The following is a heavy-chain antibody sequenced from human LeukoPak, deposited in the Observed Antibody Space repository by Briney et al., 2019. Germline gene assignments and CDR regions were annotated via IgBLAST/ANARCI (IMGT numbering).Heavy chain of an antibody. J-gene: IGHJ4*02. CDR3: ARRTGIPFFDY. CDR1: GGSISSSSYY. D-gene: IGHD1/OR15-1a*01. V-gene: IGHV4-39*07. Sequence: SETLSLTCTVSGGSISSSSYYWGWIRQPPGKGLEWIGSIYYSGSTYYNPSLKSRVTISVDTSKNQFSLKLSSVTAADTAVYYCARRTGIPFFDYWSQGTLVTVSS. CDR2: IYYSGST.